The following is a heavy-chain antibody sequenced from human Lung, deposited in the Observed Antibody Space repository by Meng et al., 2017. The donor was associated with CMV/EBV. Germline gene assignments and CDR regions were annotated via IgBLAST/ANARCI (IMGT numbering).Heavy chain of an antibody. J-gene: IGHJ5*02. CDR2: IIPILGVT. D-gene: IGHD2-15*01. CDR3: AKNRGRYCSGGSCYSYGYFDP. V-gene: IGHV1-69*10. CDR1: GGAFSIYS. Sequence: SVKVSXKASGGAFSIYSISWVRQAPGQGLEWMGGIIPILGVTNYAQKFQGRVTITADKSTSTAYMELSSLRSQDTAVYYCAKNRGRYCSGGSCYSYGYFDPWGQGNXVNGAS.